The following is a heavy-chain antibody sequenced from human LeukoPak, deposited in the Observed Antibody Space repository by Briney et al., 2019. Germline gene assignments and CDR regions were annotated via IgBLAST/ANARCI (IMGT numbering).Heavy chain of an antibody. V-gene: IGHV3-15*01. D-gene: IGHD2-15*01. CDR1: GFIFSDYY. Sequence: GGSLRLSCAASGFIFSDYYMSWVRQAPGKGLEWVGRIKSKTEGGTTDYAAPVKGRFTISRDDSKNTLYLQMNSLKTEDTAVYYCTTNSHCSGGSCYDYYFYYMDVWGKGTTVTISS. CDR3: TTNSHCSGGSCYDYYFYYMDV. J-gene: IGHJ6*03. CDR2: IKSKTEGGTT.